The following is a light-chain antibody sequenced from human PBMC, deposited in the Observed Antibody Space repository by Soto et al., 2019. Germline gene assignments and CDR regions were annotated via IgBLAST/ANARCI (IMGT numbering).Light chain of an antibody. Sequence: DIQMTQSPPSLSASVGDRVTITCRASQSISSYLNWYQQKPGKAPKLLIYAASSLQSGVPSRFSGSGSGTDFPLTISSLQPEDFATYYCQQSYSTPLTFGGGTKVEIK. CDR1: QSISSY. J-gene: IGKJ4*01. V-gene: IGKV1-39*01. CDR3: QQSYSTPLT. CDR2: AAS.